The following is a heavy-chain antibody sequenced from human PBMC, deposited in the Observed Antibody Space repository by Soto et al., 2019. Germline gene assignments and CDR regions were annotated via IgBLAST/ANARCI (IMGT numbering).Heavy chain of an antibody. CDR1: GYTFTGHY. CDR3: ARDPRPGMITFGGVIAGDAFDI. J-gene: IGHJ3*02. V-gene: IGHV1-2*02. CDR2: INPNSVGT. D-gene: IGHD3-16*02. Sequence: ASVKVSCKASGYTFTGHYIHWVRQAPGQGLEWMGWINPNSVGTNYAQKFQGRVTMTRDTSISTAYMELSRLKSDDTAVYYCARDPRPGMITFGGVIAGDAFDIWGQGTMVTVSS.